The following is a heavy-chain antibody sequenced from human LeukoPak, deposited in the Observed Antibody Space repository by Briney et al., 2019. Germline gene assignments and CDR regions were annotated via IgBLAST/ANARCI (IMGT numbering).Heavy chain of an antibody. D-gene: IGHD2-2*01. CDR2: INPSGGST. Sequence: ASVKVSCKASGGTFSSYAISWVRQAPGQGLEWMGIINPSGGSTSYAQKFQGRVTMTRDTSTSTVYMELSSLRSEDTAVYYCARGSFVVVPAAMGLGYWGQGALVTVSS. CDR3: ARGSFVVVPAAMGLGY. V-gene: IGHV1-46*01. CDR1: GGTFSSYA. J-gene: IGHJ4*02.